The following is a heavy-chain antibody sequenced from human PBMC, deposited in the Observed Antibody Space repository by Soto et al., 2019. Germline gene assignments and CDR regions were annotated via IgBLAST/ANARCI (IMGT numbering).Heavy chain of an antibody. CDR3: ARWMELYDYGGNSGWGYFDY. J-gene: IGHJ4*02. D-gene: IGHD4-17*01. Sequence: QVQLQESGPGLVKPSQTLSLTYTVSGGSISRGGYYWSWIRQHPGKGLEWIGYIYYSGSTYYNPAHTRGVTISVDTTMNQFALKLRSVTAADTAVYYCARWMELYDYGGNSGWGYFDYWGQGTLVTVSS. V-gene: IGHV4-31*03. CDR2: IYYSGST. CDR1: GGSISRGGYY.